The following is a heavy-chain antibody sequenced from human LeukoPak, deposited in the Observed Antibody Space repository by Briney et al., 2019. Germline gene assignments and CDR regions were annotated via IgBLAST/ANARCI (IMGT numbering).Heavy chain of an antibody. D-gene: IGHD2-2*01. CDR3: VRDSSSSSLADP. CDR2: INPSGGSA. CDR1: GYTFTSYY. J-gene: IGHJ5*02. Sequence: ASVKVSCKASGYTFTSYYMHWVRQAPGQGLEWMGIINPSGGSATYARKFQGRVTMTRDTSTSTVYMDLSSLRSEDTAVYYCVRDSSSSSLADPWGQGTLVTVSS. V-gene: IGHV1-46*01.